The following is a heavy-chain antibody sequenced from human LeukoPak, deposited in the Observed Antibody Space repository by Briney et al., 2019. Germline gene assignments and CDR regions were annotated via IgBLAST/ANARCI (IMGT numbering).Heavy chain of an antibody. Sequence: ASVKVSCKASGYTFTSYAMHWVRQAPGQRLEWMGWINAGNGNTKYSQKFQGRVTITRDTSASTAYMGLSSLRSEDTAVYYCARDSDDYYWALDFWGQGTPVTVSS. CDR3: ARDSDDYYWALDF. V-gene: IGHV1-3*01. D-gene: IGHD3-10*01. CDR2: INAGNGNT. CDR1: GYTFTSYA. J-gene: IGHJ4*02.